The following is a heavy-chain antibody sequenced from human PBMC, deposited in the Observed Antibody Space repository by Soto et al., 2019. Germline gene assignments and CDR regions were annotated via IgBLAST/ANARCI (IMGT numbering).Heavy chain of an antibody. D-gene: IGHD3-3*01. J-gene: IGHJ6*02. Sequence: SVKVSCKASGFTFTSSAVQWVRQARGQRLEWIGWIVVGSGNTNYAQKFQERVTITRDMSTTTAYMELSSLRSEDTAVYYCAADWGTTIFGVLPYSGMEVWCQG. CDR3: AADWGTTIFGVLPYSGMEV. CDR1: GFTFTSSA. CDR2: IVVGSGNT. V-gene: IGHV1-58*01.